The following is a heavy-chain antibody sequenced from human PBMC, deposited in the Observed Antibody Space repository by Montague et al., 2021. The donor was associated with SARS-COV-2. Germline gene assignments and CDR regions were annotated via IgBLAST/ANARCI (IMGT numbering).Heavy chain of an antibody. V-gene: IGHV4-59*01. Sequence: SETLSLTCTVSGGSISSNYWNWIRQPPGRGLEWIGYIYYSGSTNYNPSRESRVTISADTSKNHFSLKLRSLTAAATAVYYCAREISGPDYFDYWGQGTLVTVSS. CDR1: GGSISSNY. CDR2: IYYSGST. J-gene: IGHJ4*02. CDR3: AREISGPDYFDY. D-gene: IGHD3-10*01.